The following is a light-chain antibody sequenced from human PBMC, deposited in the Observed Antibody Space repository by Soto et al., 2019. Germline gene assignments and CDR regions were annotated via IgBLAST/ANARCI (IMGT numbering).Light chain of an antibody. CDR2: AAS. J-gene: IGKJ2*01. CDR3: QHQGT. CDR1: RSLSSSY. V-gene: IGKV3-20*01. Sequence: EIVLTQSPGTLSLCPGERATLSCRASRSLSSSYVVWYQQKPGQAPRLLIYAASRRATGIPDRFSGGWSAAEYAITISRVGREDFPMGECQHQGTFGQGTKMEIK.